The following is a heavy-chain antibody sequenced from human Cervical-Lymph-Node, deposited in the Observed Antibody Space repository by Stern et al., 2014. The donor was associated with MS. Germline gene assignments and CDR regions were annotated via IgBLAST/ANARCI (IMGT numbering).Heavy chain of an antibody. J-gene: IGHJ5*02. Sequence: EVQLAESGGGLVQPGGSLRLSCAASGFSFSNHDMHWVRQGTGKGVEWVSNIGTAGDTWYADSVKGRFTISRDDAKSSLHLRMNSLRVGDTAVYYCGRGGIAAAIDLWGQGTLVTVSS. D-gene: IGHD6-13*01. CDR3: GRGGIAAAIDL. CDR2: IGTAGDT. CDR1: GFSFSNHD. V-gene: IGHV3-13*01.